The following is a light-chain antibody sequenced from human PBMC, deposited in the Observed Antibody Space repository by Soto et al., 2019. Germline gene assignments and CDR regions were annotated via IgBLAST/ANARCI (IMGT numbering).Light chain of an antibody. CDR2: AAS. CDR1: QTISTS. Sequence: DIQMAQSPSTLSGSVGDRVAITCRASQTISTSLNWYRQRPGQAPNLLIYAASNLQSGVPSRFSGSGSGTDFTLTISSLQPEDFATYYCQQSYSTPQTFGQGTKVDIK. CDR3: QQSYSTPQT. V-gene: IGKV1-39*01. J-gene: IGKJ1*01.